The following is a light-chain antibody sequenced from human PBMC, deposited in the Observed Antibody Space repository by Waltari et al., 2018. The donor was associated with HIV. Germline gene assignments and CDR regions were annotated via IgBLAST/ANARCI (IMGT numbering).Light chain of an antibody. CDR2: EVN. Sequence: QSALTQPRSVSGSPGQSVTISCTGTSRDIGYFDYVSWYQQFPGKAPKVIIYEVNPRPSGVPDRFTGSKSGITASLTISGLQGEDEADYYCCSYAGAYTYVFGTGTKVTVL. CDR3: CSYAGAYTYV. V-gene: IGLV2-11*01. J-gene: IGLJ1*01. CDR1: SRDIGYFDY.